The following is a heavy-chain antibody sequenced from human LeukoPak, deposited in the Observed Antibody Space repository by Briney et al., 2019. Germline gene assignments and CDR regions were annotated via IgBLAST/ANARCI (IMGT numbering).Heavy chain of an antibody. V-gene: IGHV4-34*01. CDR3: ARLRRQYSGSLFDY. CDR1: GGSISSYY. D-gene: IGHD1-26*01. Sequence: SETLSLTCTVSGGSISSYYWSWIRQPPGKGLEWIGEINHSGSTNYNPSLKSRVTISVDTSKNQFSLKLSSVTAADTAVYYCARLRRQYSGSLFDYWGQGTLVTVSS. CDR2: INHSGST. J-gene: IGHJ4*01.